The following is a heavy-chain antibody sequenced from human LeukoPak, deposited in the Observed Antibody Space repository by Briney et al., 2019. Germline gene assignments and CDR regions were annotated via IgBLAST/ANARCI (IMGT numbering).Heavy chain of an antibody. V-gene: IGHV4-30-4*01. CDR1: GGSISSGDYY. Sequence: PSETLCLTCTVSGGSISSGDYYWSWIRQPPGKGLEWIGYIYYSGSTYYNPSLKSRVTISVDTSKNQFSLKLSSVTAADTAVYYCARGSGPRGYYFDYWGQGTLVTVSS. J-gene: IGHJ4*02. CDR2: IYYSGST. CDR3: ARGSGPRGYYFDY. D-gene: IGHD2-15*01.